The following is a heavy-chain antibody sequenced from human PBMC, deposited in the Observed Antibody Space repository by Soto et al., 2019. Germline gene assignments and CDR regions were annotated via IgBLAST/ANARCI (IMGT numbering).Heavy chain of an antibody. D-gene: IGHD6-13*01. V-gene: IGHV4-59*01. J-gene: IGHJ6*03. Sequence: SETLSLTCTVSGGSISSYYWSWIRQPPGKGLEWIGYIYYSGSTNYNPSLKSRVTISVDTSKNQFSLKLSSVTAADTAVYYCARAAEYSSSWPYYYYMDVWGKGTTVTVSS. CDR1: GGSISSYY. CDR2: IYYSGST. CDR3: ARAAEYSSSWPYYYYMDV.